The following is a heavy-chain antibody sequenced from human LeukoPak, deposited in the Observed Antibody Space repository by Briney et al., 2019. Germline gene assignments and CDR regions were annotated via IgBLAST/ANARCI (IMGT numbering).Heavy chain of an antibody. Sequence: SETLSLTCAVYGGSFSGYYWGWIRQPPGKGLEWIGEINHSGSTNYNPSLKSRVTISVDTSKNQFSLKLSSVTAADTAVYYCARGRGTVTDAFDIWGQGTMVTVSS. V-gene: IGHV4-34*01. J-gene: IGHJ3*02. CDR1: GGSFSGYY. CDR2: INHSGST. D-gene: IGHD4-11*01. CDR3: ARGRGTVTDAFDI.